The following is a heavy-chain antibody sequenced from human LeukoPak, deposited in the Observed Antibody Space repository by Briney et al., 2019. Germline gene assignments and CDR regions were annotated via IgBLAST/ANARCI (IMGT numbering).Heavy chain of an antibody. Sequence: PGGSLRLSCAASGVTISGYWMSWVRQAPGKGLEWVANIKQDASEIYYVDSVKGRFTISRDNAKNSLYLQMNSLRAEDTAVYYCARGTAYNWNYFDYWGQGTLVTVSS. D-gene: IGHD1-20*01. V-gene: IGHV3-7*01. CDR2: IKQDASEI. CDR1: GVTISGYW. J-gene: IGHJ4*02. CDR3: ARGTAYNWNYFDY.